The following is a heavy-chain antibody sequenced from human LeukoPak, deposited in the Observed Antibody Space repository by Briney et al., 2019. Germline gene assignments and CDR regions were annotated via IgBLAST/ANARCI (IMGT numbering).Heavy chain of an antibody. J-gene: IGHJ6*02. Sequence: ASVKVSCKPSGYDFSIYTLNWVRQVPEQGPEWMGWMNTNTGKATYAQDFRGRFVFSFDSSVSTAYLEITSLKAADTAVYYCAREEGGLDVWGQGTTVIVSS. CDR3: AREEGGLDV. CDR1: GYDFSIYT. CDR2: MNTNTGKA. V-gene: IGHV7-4-1*02.